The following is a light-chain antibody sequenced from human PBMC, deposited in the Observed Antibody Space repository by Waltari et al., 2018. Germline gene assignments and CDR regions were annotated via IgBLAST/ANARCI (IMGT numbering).Light chain of an antibody. CDR2: AAS. CDR1: QSISSY. V-gene: IGKV1-39*01. J-gene: IGKJ3*01. CDR3: QQSYSTLT. Sequence: DIQMTQSTSSLSASVGDRVTITCRASQSISSYLNWYQQKTGKAPKLLSYAASSVQGWVPSRFSGSGSGTDFTLTISSLQPEDFATYYCQQSYSTLTFGPGTKVDIK.